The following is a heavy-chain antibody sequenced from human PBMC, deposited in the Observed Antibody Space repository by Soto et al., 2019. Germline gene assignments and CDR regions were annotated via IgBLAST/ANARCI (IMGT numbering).Heavy chain of an antibody. J-gene: IGHJ6*02. CDR1: GFSLTTGKMG. D-gene: IGHD4-17*01. V-gene: IGHV2-26*01. CDR2: IFSDNER. CDR3: ARMNVDSYQFYYAMDV. Sequence: SGPTLVNPTETLTLTCTVSGFSLTTGKMGVSWIRQPPGKALEWLAHIFSDNERSYSASLQGRLSISKDTSGSQVVLSMTNVDPVDTATYYCARMNVDSYQFYYAMDVWGQGTTVTVSS.